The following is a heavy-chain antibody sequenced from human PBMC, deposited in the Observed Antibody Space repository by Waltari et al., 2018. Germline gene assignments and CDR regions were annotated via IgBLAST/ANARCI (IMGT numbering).Heavy chain of an antibody. CDR2: ISCTRAST. CDR3: AKDRSFMPGSWHPLDY. V-gene: IGHV3-23*01. CDR1: GFTFSSYA. J-gene: IGHJ4*02. D-gene: IGHD6-13*01. Sequence: EVQLLESGGGLVQPGGSLRLSCAASGFTFSSYALSWVGQAPGKGAEMWSVISCTRASTYYADSVKGRFTISRDNSKNTLYLQMNSLRVEDTAVYYCAKDRSFMPGSWHPLDYWGQGALVTVSS.